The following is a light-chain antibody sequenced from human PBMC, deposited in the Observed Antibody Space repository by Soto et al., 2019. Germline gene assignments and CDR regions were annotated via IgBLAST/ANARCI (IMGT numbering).Light chain of an antibody. J-gene: IGLJ2*01. CDR1: SSNIGSNP. CDR3: AAWDDSLRGRV. Sequence: QSVLTQPPSASGTPGQRVTISCSGSSSNIGSNPVSWYQQLPGTAPKSLIYSDNQRPSGVPDRISGSRSGTSASLAISGLQSEDEAESYCAAWDDSLRGRVFGGGTKLTVL. CDR2: SDN. V-gene: IGLV1-44*01.